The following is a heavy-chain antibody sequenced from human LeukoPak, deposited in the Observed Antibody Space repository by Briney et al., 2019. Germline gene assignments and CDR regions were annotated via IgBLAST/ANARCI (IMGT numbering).Heavy chain of an antibody. CDR1: GFTFSSYA. Sequence: GRSLRLSCAASGFTFSSYAMHWVRQAPGKGLEWVAVISYDGSNKYYADSVKGRFTISRDNSKNTLYLQMNSLRAEDTAVYYCARDRSGWNDYWGQGTLVTVS. D-gene: IGHD6-19*01. J-gene: IGHJ4*02. V-gene: IGHV3-30*04. CDR3: ARDRSGWNDY. CDR2: ISYDGSNK.